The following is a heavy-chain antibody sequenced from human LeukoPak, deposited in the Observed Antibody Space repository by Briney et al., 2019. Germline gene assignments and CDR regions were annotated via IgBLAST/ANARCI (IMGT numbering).Heavy chain of an antibody. CDR2: IYSGGST. D-gene: IGHD6-19*01. CDR3: ARVPYSSGWYFDY. CDR1: GFTVSSNY. J-gene: IGHJ4*02. V-gene: IGHV3-53*01. Sequence: GASLRLSCAASGFTVSSNYMSWVRRVPGKGLEWVSVIYSGGSTYYADSVKGRFTISRDNSKNTLYLQMNRLRGEDTAVYYCARVPYSSGWYFDYWGQGTLVTVAS.